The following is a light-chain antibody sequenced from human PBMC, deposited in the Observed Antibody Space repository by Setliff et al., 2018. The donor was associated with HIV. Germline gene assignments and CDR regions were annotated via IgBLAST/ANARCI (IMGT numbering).Light chain of an antibody. CDR2: YDD. CDR1: NSNIGNNA. J-gene: IGLJ3*02. CDR3: AVWDDSLNGRV. Sequence: QSVLTQTPSVSEAPRQRVTISCSGSNSNIGNNAVNWYQQPPGKAPRLLIYYDDLPPSGVSDRFSGSKSGTSASLAISGLQSEDEADYYCAVWDDSLNGRVFGGGTKVTVL. V-gene: IGLV1-36*01.